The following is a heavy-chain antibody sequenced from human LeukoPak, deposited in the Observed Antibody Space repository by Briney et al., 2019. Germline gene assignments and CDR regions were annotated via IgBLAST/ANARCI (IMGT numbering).Heavy chain of an antibody. D-gene: IGHD1-26*01. Sequence: GSLRLSCAVSGFPFNSHGMHWVRQAPGKGLEWLAVISYEGSKQYYADSVKGRFTISRDSSNNTLYLQMNSLRVEDTAVYYCAKDGPRYSGTYCDYWGQGTLVTVSS. CDR1: GFPFNSHG. CDR2: ISYEGSKQ. J-gene: IGHJ4*02. CDR3: AKDGPRYSGTYCDY. V-gene: IGHV3-30*18.